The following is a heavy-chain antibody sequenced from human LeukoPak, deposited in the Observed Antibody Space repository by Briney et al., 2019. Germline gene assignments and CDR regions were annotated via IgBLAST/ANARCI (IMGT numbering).Heavy chain of an antibody. CDR1: GGSFSGYY. CDR3: ARRLRFFTGAGYMDV. J-gene: IGHJ6*03. D-gene: IGHD5-12*01. Sequence: SETLSLTCAVYGGSFSGYYWSWIRQPPGKGLEWIGEINHSGSTNYNPSLKSRVTISVDTSKNQFSLKLSSVTAADTAVYYCARRLRFFTGAGYMDVWGKGTTVTVSS. V-gene: IGHV4-34*01. CDR2: INHSGST.